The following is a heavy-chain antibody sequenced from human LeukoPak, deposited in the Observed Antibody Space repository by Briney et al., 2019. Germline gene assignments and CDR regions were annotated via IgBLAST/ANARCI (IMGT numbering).Heavy chain of an antibody. CDR3: ARVRFDDYDILPGYYNSGHFDY. CDR2: IYHSGST. D-gene: IGHD3-9*01. V-gene: IGHV4-38-2*01. J-gene: IGHJ4*02. CDR1: GYSISSCYY. Sequence: SETLSLTCAVSGYSISSCYYWGWIRQPPGKGLEWIGSIYHSGSTYYNPSLKSRVTISVDTSKNQFSLKLSSVTAADTAVYYCARVRFDDYDILPGYYNSGHFDYWGQGTLVTVSS.